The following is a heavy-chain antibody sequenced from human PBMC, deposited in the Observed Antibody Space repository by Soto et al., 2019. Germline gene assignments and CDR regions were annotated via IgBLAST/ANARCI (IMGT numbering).Heavy chain of an antibody. CDR1: EGYIRNYY. V-gene: IGHV4-59*01. Sequence: SETLPVTSTVSEGYIRNYYGRCIREPPGSGLEGIGYIYYSGSTNYNPSLKSRVTISADTSKNQFSLKLSSVTAADRAVYYCARGYCSSTSCYTPNWFDPWGQGTLVTVSS. J-gene: IGHJ5*02. CDR3: ARGYCSSTSCYTPNWFDP. D-gene: IGHD2-2*02. CDR2: IYYSGST.